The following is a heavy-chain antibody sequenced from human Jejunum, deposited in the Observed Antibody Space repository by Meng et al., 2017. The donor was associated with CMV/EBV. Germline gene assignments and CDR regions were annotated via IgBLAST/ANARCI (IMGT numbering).Heavy chain of an antibody. CDR1: GFSITDHF. Sequence: EXQVMEXXXGWVQPGXSLRFSXAVCGFSITDHFMGYIRQPPGRGLEWVGRTKDKVNNYITEYAASVRGRFTISRDDSRNSLYLEMNSLKADDTAVYFCVGSGDSGSHEGYFHYWGPGSLVTVSA. CDR2: TKDKVNNYIT. D-gene: IGHD1-26*01. CDR3: VGSGDSGSHEGYFHY. V-gene: IGHV3-72*01. J-gene: IGHJ1*01.